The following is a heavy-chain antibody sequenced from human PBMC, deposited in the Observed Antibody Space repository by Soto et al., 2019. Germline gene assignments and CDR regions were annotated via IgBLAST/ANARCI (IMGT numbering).Heavy chain of an antibody. CDR2: IYYSGST. CDR1: GGSISSGDYY. CDR3: ARESRQDYGDHGPLDY. V-gene: IGHV4-30-4*01. J-gene: IGHJ4*02. Sequence: QVQLQESGPGLVKPSQTLSLTCTVSGGSISSGDYYWSWIRQPPGKGLEWIGYIYYSGSTYYNPSLKSRVTISVDTSKYHFSLKLSSVTAADTAVYYCARESRQDYGDHGPLDYWGQGTLVTVSS. D-gene: IGHD4-17*01.